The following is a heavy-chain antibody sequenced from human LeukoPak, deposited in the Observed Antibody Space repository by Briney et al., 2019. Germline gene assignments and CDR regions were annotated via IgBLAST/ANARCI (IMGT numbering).Heavy chain of an antibody. Sequence: ASVTVSCQASGYTFTSYYMHWVRQAPGQGLEWMGIINPSGGSTSYAQRFQGRVTMTRDMSTSTVYMELSSLRSEDTAVYYCARDIVVVDDYYYYMDVWGKGTTVTVSS. CDR2: INPSGGST. CDR3: ARDIVVVDDYYYYMDV. D-gene: IGHD2-2*01. J-gene: IGHJ6*03. V-gene: IGHV1-46*01. CDR1: GYTFTSYY.